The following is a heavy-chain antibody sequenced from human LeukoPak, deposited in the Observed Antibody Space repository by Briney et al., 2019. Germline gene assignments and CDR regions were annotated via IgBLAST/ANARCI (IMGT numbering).Heavy chain of an antibody. D-gene: IGHD5-12*01. Sequence: GGSLRLSCAASGFTFSSSWMTWVRQAPGKGLEWVSAISGSGGSTYYADSVKGRFTISRDNSKNTLYLQMNSLRGEDTAVYYCARGPSGYHNTGGQGTLVTVSS. J-gene: IGHJ4*02. CDR1: GFTFSSSW. CDR3: ARGPSGYHNT. V-gene: IGHV3-23*01. CDR2: ISGSGGST.